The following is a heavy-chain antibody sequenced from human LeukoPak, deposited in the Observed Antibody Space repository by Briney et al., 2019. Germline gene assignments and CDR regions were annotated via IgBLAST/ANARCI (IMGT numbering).Heavy chain of an antibody. J-gene: IGHJ4*03. D-gene: IGHD6-19*01. CDR1: GRSVSNHW. CDR2: ISSRGYT. CDR3: VRTMTREWGGWYDNDY. Sequence: PSETLSLTCTVSGRSVSNHWWIWIRQPAGKGLEWIGRISSRGYTNYNPSLKSRVAMSVATSKNQFSLKLNSVTAADTAVYYCVRTMTREWGGWYDNDYWGRGTLVTVSS. V-gene: IGHV4-4*07.